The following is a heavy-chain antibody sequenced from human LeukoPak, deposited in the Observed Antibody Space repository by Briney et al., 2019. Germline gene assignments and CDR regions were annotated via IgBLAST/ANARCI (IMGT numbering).Heavy chain of an antibody. CDR1: GFTVSSNY. D-gene: IGHD6-19*01. J-gene: IGHJ3*02. V-gene: IGHV3-53*01. CDR2: IYTGGNT. CDR3: ASPSSGQSFDI. Sequence: GGSLRLSCAASGFTVSSNYMNWVRQAPGKGLEGVLVIYTGGNTYYAVSVKGRFTISRDNSKNTLYLQMHSLRAEDTAVYYCASPSSGQSFDIWGQGTMVTVSS.